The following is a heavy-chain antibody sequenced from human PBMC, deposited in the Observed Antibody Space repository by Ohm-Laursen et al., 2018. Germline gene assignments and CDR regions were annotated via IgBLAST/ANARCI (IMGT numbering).Heavy chain of an antibody. J-gene: IGHJ6*02. Sequence: SLRLSCSASGFTFIDYDMSWIRQTPGKGLEWFSYITSGGGIIYSADSVKGRFTISRDNDEDTLYLQMNSLRAEDTAIYYCARHDSSDSPSHYYYYTMDVWGQGTTVTVSS. CDR3: ARHDSSDSPSHYYYYTMDV. D-gene: IGHD3-22*01. CDR1: GFTFIDYD. CDR2: ITSGGGII. V-gene: IGHV3-11*01.